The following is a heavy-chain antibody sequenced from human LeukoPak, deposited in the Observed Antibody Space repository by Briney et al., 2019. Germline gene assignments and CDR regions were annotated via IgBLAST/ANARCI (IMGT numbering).Heavy chain of an antibody. CDR2: IYYSGST. CDR3: ARPGYSYGVYYFDY. CDR1: GGSISSSSYY. J-gene: IGHJ4*02. Sequence: KTSETLSLTCTVSGGSISSSSYYWGWIRQPPGKGLEWIGSIYYSGSTYYNPSLKSRVTISVDTSKNQFSLKLSSVTAADTAVYYCARPGYSYGVYYFDYWGQGTLVTVSS. D-gene: IGHD5-18*01. V-gene: IGHV4-39*01.